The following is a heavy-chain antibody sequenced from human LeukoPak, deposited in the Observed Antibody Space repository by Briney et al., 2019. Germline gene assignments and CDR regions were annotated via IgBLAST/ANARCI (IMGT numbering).Heavy chain of an antibody. Sequence: ASVKVSCKASGYTFTNYFIHWVRQAPGQGLEWMGIINPSGGSTNYAQKFQGRVTMTRNTSISTAYMELSSLRSDDTAVYYCARGRGIAAPGSWKFDYWGQGTLVTVSS. CDR2: INPSGGST. V-gene: IGHV1-46*01. CDR3: ARGRGIAAPGSWKFDY. D-gene: IGHD6-13*01. CDR1: GYTFTNYF. J-gene: IGHJ4*02.